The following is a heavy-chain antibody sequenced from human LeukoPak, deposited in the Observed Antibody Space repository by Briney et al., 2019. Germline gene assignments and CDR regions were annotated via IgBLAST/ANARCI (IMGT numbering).Heavy chain of an antibody. V-gene: IGHV3-72*01. CDR1: GFSFSDHY. D-gene: IGHD1-7*01. Sequence: PGGSLRLSCAASGFSFSDHYMDWVRQAPGKGLEWVGRMRKKINGYTTEYGASVKGRFTVSGDESKNSVYLQMDSLTTEDTAVYYCGRVMQNYAIGNWGQGTLVTVSS. CDR2: MRKKINGYTT. J-gene: IGHJ4*02. CDR3: GRVMQNYAIGN.